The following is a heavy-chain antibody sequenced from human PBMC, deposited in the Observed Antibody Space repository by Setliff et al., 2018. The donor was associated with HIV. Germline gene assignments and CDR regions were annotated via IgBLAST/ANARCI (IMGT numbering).Heavy chain of an antibody. CDR2: ISGGGGKT. D-gene: IGHD6-19*01. CDR1: GFTFSNFA. Sequence: GGSLRLSCAASGFTFSNFAMSWVRQAPGKGLEWVSAISGGGGKTDYADSVKGRFTISRDNSKNTLYLQMNSLRAEDTAVYYCAKDPTTGAVAVYYFDYWGQGTLVTVSS. CDR3: AKDPTTGAVAVYYFDY. V-gene: IGHV3-23*01. J-gene: IGHJ4*02.